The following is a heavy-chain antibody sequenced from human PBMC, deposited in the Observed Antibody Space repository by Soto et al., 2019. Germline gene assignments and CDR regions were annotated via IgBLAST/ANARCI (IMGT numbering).Heavy chain of an antibody. CDR2: ISSSSAYI. CDR1: GLTFNTYN. CDR3: ARDGGSGLSWFDP. D-gene: IGHD6-19*01. Sequence: LRLSCAATGLTFNTYNMNWVRQAPGKGLEWVSSISSSSAYIYYADSVKGRFTISRDNAKNLLFLQMNSLRAEDTAVYYCARDGGSGLSWFDPWGQGTQVTVSS. J-gene: IGHJ5*02. V-gene: IGHV3-21*01.